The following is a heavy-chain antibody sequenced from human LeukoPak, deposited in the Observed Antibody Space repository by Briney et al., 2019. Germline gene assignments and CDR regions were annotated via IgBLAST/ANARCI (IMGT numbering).Heavy chain of an antibody. D-gene: IGHD5-18*01. J-gene: IGHJ4*02. Sequence: IYSGGSTYYADSVKGRFTISRDNSKNTLYLQLNSLRAEDTAVYYCARSRGYSYGYSYFDSWGQGTLVTVSS. CDR3: ARSRGYSYGYSYFDS. V-gene: IGHV3-53*01. CDR2: IYSGGST.